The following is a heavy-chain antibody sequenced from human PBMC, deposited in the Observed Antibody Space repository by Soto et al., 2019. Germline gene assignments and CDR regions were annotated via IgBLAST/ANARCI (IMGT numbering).Heavy chain of an antibody. CDR3: AKGHSSGHYYYYGMDV. CDR2: ISYDGSNK. CDR1: GFTFSSYG. V-gene: IGHV3-30*18. Sequence: GGSLRLSCAASGFTFSSYGMHWVRQAPGKGLEWVAVISYDGSNKYYADSVKGRFTISRDNSKNTLYLQMNSLRAEDTAVYYCAKGHSSGHYYYYGMDVWGQGTTVTVYS. J-gene: IGHJ6*02. D-gene: IGHD6-25*01.